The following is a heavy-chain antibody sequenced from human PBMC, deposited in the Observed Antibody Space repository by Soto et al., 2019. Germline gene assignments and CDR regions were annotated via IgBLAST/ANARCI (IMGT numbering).Heavy chain of an antibody. D-gene: IGHD2-2*01. Sequence: QLQLQESGPGLVKPSETLSLTCTVSGGSISSSSYYWGWIRQPPGKGLEWIGSISYTGSTYYNPPPTSRVTISVDTAKNQFSLKLSSVSAADTAVYYCARCAGVVVPAAPSKYYYYGMDVWGQGTTVTVSS. CDR1: GGSISSSSYY. J-gene: IGHJ6*02. CDR3: ARCAGVVVPAAPSKYYYYGMDV. V-gene: IGHV4-39*01. CDR2: ISYTGST.